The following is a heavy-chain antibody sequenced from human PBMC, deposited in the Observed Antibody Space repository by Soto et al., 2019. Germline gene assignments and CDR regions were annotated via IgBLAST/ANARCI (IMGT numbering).Heavy chain of an antibody. J-gene: IGHJ6*02. Sequence: SETLSLTCTVSGCSISSYYWSWIRQPPGKGLEWIGYIYYSGSTNYNPSLKSRVTISVDTSKNQFSLRLSSVTAADTAVYYCARDQLVPAAMTHGGMDVWGQGTTVT. CDR2: IYYSGST. CDR3: ARDQLVPAAMTHGGMDV. V-gene: IGHV4-59*01. CDR1: GCSISSYY. D-gene: IGHD2-2*01.